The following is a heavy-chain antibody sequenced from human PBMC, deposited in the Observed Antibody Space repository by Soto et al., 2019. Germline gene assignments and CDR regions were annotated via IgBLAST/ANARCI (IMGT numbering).Heavy chain of an antibody. CDR2: INHSGST. D-gene: IGHD4-17*01. J-gene: IGHJ4*02. Sequence: KTSETLSLTCAVYGGSFSGYYWSWIRQPPGKGLEWIGEINHSGSTNYNPSLKSRVTISVDTSKNQFSLKLSSVTAADTAVYYCARHSLGFGDYTVENFDYWGQGTLVTVSS. V-gene: IGHV4-34*01. CDR1: GGSFSGYY. CDR3: ARHSLGFGDYTVENFDY.